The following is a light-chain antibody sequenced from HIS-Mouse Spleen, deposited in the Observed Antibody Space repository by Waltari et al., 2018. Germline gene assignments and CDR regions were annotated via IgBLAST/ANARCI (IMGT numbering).Light chain of an antibody. CDR1: TGAVTSGHY. CDR3: LLSYSGARPVV. V-gene: IGLV7-46*01. J-gene: IGLJ2*01. Sequence: QAVVTEEPSLTVSSGGTVTLTCGASTGAVTSGHYPYWFQQKPGPAPRTPIYSTSNKHSWTPPRFSGSLLGGKAALTLSGAQPEDEAEYYCLLSYSGARPVVFGGGTKLTVL. CDR2: STS.